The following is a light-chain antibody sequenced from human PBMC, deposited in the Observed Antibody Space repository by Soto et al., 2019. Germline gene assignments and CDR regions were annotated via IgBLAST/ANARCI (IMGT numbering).Light chain of an antibody. CDR3: QQLNSYPLT. CDR2: TAS. Sequence: DIQLTQSPSFLSASVGDRVTITCRASQGIGSSLIWYQQKPGKAPNLLISTASTLQSGVPSRFSGSGSGTEFTLTISSLQPDDFANYYCQQLNSYPLTFGGGTKVEI. J-gene: IGKJ4*01. V-gene: IGKV1-9*01. CDR1: QGIGSS.